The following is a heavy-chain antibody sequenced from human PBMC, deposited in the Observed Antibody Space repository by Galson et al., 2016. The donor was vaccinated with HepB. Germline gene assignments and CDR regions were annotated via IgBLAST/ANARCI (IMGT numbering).Heavy chain of an antibody. Sequence: SLRLSCAAPGFTFSSCAMTWVRQAPGTGLEWVSSISDSGGRRYYAASVNGRFTISRDNSKNTLFLQMNSLRAEDTAIYYCATSPLFDYWGQGTLLTVSS. V-gene: IGHV3-23*01. CDR1: GFTFSSCA. CDR2: ISDSGGRR. J-gene: IGHJ4*02. CDR3: ATSPLFDY.